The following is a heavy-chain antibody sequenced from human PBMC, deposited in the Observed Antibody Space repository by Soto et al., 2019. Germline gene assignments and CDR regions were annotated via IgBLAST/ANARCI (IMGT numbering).Heavy chain of an antibody. V-gene: IGHV1-8*01. J-gene: IGHJ5*02. D-gene: IGHD2-15*01. CDR1: GYTFTNYE. CDR2: MNPNSGDT. CDR3: ARGRCGYCSGGVCYRFLDP. Sequence: QEQLVQSGAEVKKPGASVKVSCKASGYTFTNYETIWVRQATGHGREWMGWMNPNSGDTVSAQKFQGGVTMTRDSSISTAYMELSSLTSEDTAVYYCARGRCGYCSGGVCYRFLDPWGQGTLVTVSS.